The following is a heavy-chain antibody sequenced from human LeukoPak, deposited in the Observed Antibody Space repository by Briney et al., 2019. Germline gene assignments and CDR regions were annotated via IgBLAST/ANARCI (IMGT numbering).Heavy chain of an antibody. V-gene: IGHV1-2*02. CDR2: INPNSGGT. CDR3: ARASVRREIAVAATGNFDY. Sequence: ASVKVSCKASGYTFTGYYMHWVRQAPGQGLEWMGWINPNSGGTNYAQKFQGRVTMTRDTSISTAYMELSRLRSDDTAVYYCARASVRREIAVAATGNFDYWGQGTLVTVSS. J-gene: IGHJ4*02. D-gene: IGHD6-19*01. CDR1: GYTFTGYY.